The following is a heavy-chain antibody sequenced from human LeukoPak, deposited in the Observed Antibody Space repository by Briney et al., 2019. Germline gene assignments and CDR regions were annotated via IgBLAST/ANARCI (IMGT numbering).Heavy chain of an antibody. CDR1: GFILSDYY. J-gene: IGHJ4*02. CDR2: ISSSSSYI. D-gene: IGHD3-22*01. CDR3: ARGGRSGSFDY. V-gene: IGHV3-11*06. Sequence: GGSLRLSCAASGFILSDYYMSWIRQAPGKGLEWVSSISSSSSYIYYADSVKGRFTISRDNAKNSLYLQMNSLRAEDTAVYYCARGGRSGSFDYWGQGTLVTVSS.